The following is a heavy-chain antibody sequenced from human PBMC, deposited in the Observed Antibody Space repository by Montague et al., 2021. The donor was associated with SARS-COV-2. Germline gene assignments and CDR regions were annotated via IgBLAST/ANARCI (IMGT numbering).Heavy chain of an antibody. D-gene: IGHD3-22*01. CDR2: IYYSGST. V-gene: IGHV4-39*01. J-gene: IGHJ4*02. CDR1: GGSISSSSYY. CDR3: ARQSPVTMIVVVISGRFDY. Sequence: SETLSLTCNVSGGSISSSSYYWGWIRQPPGKGLEWIGSIYYSGSTYYNPSLKSRVTISVDTSKNQFSLKLSSVTAADTAVYYCARQSPVTMIVVVISGRFDYWGQGTLVTVSS.